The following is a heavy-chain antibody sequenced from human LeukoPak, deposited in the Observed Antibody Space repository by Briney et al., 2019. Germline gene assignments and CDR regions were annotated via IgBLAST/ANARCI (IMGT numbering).Heavy chain of an antibody. CDR1: GGTFSSYT. CDR2: IIPILGIA. CDR3: ARDLGYSSGWPRNYYYGMDV. J-gene: IGHJ6*02. D-gene: IGHD6-19*01. Sequence: SVKVSCKASGGTFSSYTISWVRQAPGQGLEWMGRIIPILGIANYAQKFQGRVTITADKSTSTAYMELSSLRSEDTAVYYCARDLGYSSGWPRNYYYGMDVWGQGPTVTVSS. V-gene: IGHV1-69*04.